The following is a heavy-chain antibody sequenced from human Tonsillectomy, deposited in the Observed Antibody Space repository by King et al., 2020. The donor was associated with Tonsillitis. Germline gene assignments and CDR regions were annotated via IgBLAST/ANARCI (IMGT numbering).Heavy chain of an antibody. CDR3: ARNPDGVILLVGEFFPHGIDV. J-gene: IGHJ6*02. CDR1: GYTFTGYY. D-gene: IGHD3-10*01. V-gene: IGHV1-2*02. Sequence: VQLVESGAEVKKPGASVKVSCKASGYTFTGYYMHWVRQAPGQGLEWMGWINPNSGGTNYAQKFQGRVTMTRDTSISTAYMELSRLRSDDTAVYYCARNPDGVILLVGEFFPHGIDVWGQGTTVTVSS. CDR2: INPNSGGT.